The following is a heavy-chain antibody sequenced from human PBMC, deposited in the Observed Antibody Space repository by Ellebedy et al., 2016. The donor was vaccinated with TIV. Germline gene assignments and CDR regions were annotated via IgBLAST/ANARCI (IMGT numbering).Heavy chain of an antibody. J-gene: IGHJ4*02. V-gene: IGHV3-33*01. D-gene: IGHD2-8*01. CDR1: GFTFSSYG. Sequence: GESLKISCAASGFTFSSYGMHWVRQAPGTGLEWVAVIWYDGTNKYYADSLKGRFIISRDDSKNTLYLQMNSLRAEDTSVYYCARDRCSNGVCPYFDYWGQGTLVTVAS. CDR3: ARDRCSNGVCPYFDY. CDR2: IWYDGTNK.